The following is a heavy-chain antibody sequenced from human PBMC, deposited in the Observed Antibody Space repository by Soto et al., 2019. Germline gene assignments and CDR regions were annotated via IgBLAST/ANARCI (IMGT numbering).Heavy chain of an antibody. V-gene: IGHV4-59*08. D-gene: IGHD2-15*01. Sequence: SETLSLTCTVSGGSISSYYWSWIRQPPGKGLEWIGYIYYSGSTNYNPSLKSRVTISVDTSKNQFSLKLSSVTAADTAVYYCARLECSGGSCYSGPYFDYWGQGNLVPVSS. CDR3: ARLECSGGSCYSGPYFDY. CDR2: IYYSGST. J-gene: IGHJ4*02. CDR1: GGSISSYY.